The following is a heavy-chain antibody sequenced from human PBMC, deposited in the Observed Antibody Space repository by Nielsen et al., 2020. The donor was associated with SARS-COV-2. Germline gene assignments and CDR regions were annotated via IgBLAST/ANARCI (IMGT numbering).Heavy chain of an antibody. CDR1: GYTFTSYA. CDR3: ATGGYDFWSGFPHYYYYYGMDV. J-gene: IGHJ6*02. D-gene: IGHD3-3*01. CDR2: INAGNGNT. Sequence: ASVKVSCKASGYTFTSYAMHRVRQAPGQRLEWMGWINAGNGNTKYSQKFQGRVTITRDTSASTAYMELSSLRSEDTAVYYCATGGYDFWSGFPHYYYYYGMDVWGQGTTVTVSS. V-gene: IGHV1-3*01.